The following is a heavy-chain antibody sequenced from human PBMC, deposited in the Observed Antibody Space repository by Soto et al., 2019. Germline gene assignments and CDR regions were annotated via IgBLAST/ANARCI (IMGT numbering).Heavy chain of an antibody. J-gene: IGHJ6*02. CDR3: ARVAAGYDFWSGYFAGGVGDDYYWMDV. Sequence: KTSETLSLTCTVSGGSISSYYWSWIRQPPGKGLEWIGYIYYSGSTNYNPSLKSRVTISVDTSKNQFSLKLSSVTAADTAVYYCARVAAGYDFWSGYFAGGVGDDYYWMDVWGQGTTVTVSS. CDR2: IYYSGST. CDR1: GGSISSYY. V-gene: IGHV4-59*01. D-gene: IGHD3-3*01.